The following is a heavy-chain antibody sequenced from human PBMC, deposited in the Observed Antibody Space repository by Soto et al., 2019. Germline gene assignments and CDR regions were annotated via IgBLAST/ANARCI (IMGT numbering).Heavy chain of an antibody. CDR2: ISGSGGTT. Sequence: APGKGLEWVSAISGSGGTTHYADSVKGRFTISRDNSKKTLYLQMNSLRVEDTAVYYCAKDRSSTSCYAFAYWGQGSLVTVSS. D-gene: IGHD2-2*01. CDR3: AKDRSSTSCYAFAY. J-gene: IGHJ4*02. V-gene: IGHV3-23*01.